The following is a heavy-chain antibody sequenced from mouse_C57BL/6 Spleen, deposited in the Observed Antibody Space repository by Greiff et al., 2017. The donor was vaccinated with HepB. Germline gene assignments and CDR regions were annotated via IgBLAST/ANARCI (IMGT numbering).Heavy chain of an antibody. CDR1: GYTFTSYW. J-gene: IGHJ1*03. CDR2: IYPSDSET. CDR3: GREGDWYFGF. V-gene: IGHV1-61*01. Sequence: VQLQQPGAELVRPGSSVKLSCKASGYTFTSYWMDWVKQRPGQGLEWIGNIYPSDSETHYNQKFKDKATLTVDKSTSTAYMQLSSLTSEDSAVYYWGREGDWYFGFWGTGTTVTVAS.